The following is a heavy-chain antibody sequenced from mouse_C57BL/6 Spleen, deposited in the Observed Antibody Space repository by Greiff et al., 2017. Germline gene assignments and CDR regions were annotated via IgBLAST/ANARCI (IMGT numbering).Heavy chain of an antibody. CDR3: TSHYYGSSYVSFDY. CDR1: GFNIKDYY. Sequence: EVQLQQSGAELVRPGASVKLSCTASGFNIKDYYMHWVKQRPEQGLEWIGRIDPEDGDTEYDPKFQGKATMTADTYSNTAYLQLSRLTSDDTAVYYCTSHYYGSSYVSFDYWGQGTTLTVSS. V-gene: IGHV14-1*01. D-gene: IGHD1-1*01. J-gene: IGHJ2*01. CDR2: IDPEDGDT.